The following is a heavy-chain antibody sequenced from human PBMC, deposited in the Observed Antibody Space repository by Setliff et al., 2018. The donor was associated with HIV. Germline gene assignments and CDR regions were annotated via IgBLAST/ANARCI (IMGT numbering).Heavy chain of an antibody. J-gene: IGHJ4*02. V-gene: IGHV3-48*03. CDR2: ITGNGTTI. CDR1: GFTFSSYE. CDR3: ARAHYYDSSYFYASGNPLIDY. D-gene: IGHD3-22*01. Sequence: GGSLRLSCAASGFTFSSYEMNWVRQSPGKGLEWVSYITGNGTTIYYADSVKGRFTISRDNAKNSLYLQMNSLRAEDTAVYYCARAHYYDSSYFYASGNPLIDYWGQGTLVTVS.